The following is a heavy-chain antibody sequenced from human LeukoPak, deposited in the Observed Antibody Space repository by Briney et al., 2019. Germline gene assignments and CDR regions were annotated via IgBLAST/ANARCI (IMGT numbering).Heavy chain of an antibody. CDR2: LNTDGRDT. J-gene: IGHJ2*01. D-gene: IGHD6-19*01. CDR3: ARSEAVAWYSVL. CDR1: GFTFSAYW. V-gene: IGHV3-74*01. Sequence: GGSLRLSCAASGFTFSAYWMHWVRQAPGKGLVWVSRLNTDGRDTRYADSVQGRFTISRDNAKNTLYLQMNSLRAEDTAVYYCARSEAVAWYSVLWGRGTLVTVSS.